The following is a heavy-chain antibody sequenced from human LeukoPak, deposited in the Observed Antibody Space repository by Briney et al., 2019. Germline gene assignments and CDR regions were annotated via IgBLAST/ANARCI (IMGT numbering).Heavy chain of an antibody. CDR1: GFTFSSYR. CDR3: ARDRPSNYYPMDV. CDR2: ITSSTDYI. Sequence: GSSLRLFCAASGFTFSSYRMNWVRQAPGKGLECVSSITSSTDYIYYADSVKGRFTISRDNTKNSVYLQMNSLRAEDTAVYYCARDRPSNYYPMDVWGHGTTVTVSS. D-gene: IGHD6-6*01. J-gene: IGHJ6*02. V-gene: IGHV3-21*01.